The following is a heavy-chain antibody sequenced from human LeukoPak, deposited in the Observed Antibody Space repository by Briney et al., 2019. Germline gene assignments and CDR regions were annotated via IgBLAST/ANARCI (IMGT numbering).Heavy chain of an antibody. CDR2: ISSSGSTI. V-gene: IGHV3-48*03. D-gene: IGHD6-19*01. J-gene: IGHJ5*02. CDR1: GFTFSSYE. Sequence: GGSLRLSCAASGFTFSSYEMNWVRQAPGKGLEWVSYISSSGSTIYYADSVKGRFTISRDNAKNSLYLQMNSLRAEDTAVYYCAKAPFSSGWYVDWFDPWGQGTLVTVSS. CDR3: AKAPFSSGWYVDWFDP.